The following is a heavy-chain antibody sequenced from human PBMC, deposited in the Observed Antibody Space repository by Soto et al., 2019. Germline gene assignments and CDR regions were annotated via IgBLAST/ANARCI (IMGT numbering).Heavy chain of an antibody. J-gene: IGHJ4*02. CDR3: ARGGGYCTPTSCAIDS. V-gene: IGHV3-23*01. CDR2: VSLTGDRT. Sequence: EVQLLESGGGLVQPGGSLRLSCVACRFCFSSYEMSWVRQAAGKGLEWVSRVSLTGDRTNYAGSVKGRFTVSRDNFKNTLYLEMDSLRPEDTAIYYCARGGGYCTPTSCAIDSWGRGTPVTVSS. CDR1: RFCFSSYE. D-gene: IGHD2-8*01.